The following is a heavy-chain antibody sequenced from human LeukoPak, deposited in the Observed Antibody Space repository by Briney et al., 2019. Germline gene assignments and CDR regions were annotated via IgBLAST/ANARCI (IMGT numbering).Heavy chain of an antibody. CDR3: ARDYAGSPDY. J-gene: IGHJ4*02. Sequence: AGGSLRLSCTASGFTFSTYWINWVRRSPGKGLVWVALINGDGSTTTHADSVKGRFTISRDNAKNTAYLQMNSLRDEDTAVYFCARDYAGSPDYWGQGTLVTVSA. D-gene: IGHD3-10*01. CDR2: INGDGSTT. CDR1: GFTFSTYW. V-gene: IGHV3-74*03.